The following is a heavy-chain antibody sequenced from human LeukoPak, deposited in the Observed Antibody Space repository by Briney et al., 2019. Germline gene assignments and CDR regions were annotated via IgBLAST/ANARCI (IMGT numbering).Heavy chain of an antibody. J-gene: IGHJ4*02. CDR3: ATHSYYYGSGSYPHYLDY. CDR2: INWNGETT. D-gene: IGHD3-10*01. CDR1: GFSFEDNG. V-gene: IGHV3-20*04. Sequence: GGSLRLSCAASGFSFEDNGMTWVRQAPGKGLEWVSGINWNGETTDYVDSLKRRFTISRDNVKNDLYLQMNSLRAEDTALYYCATHSYYYGSGSYPHYLDYWGQGTLVTVSS.